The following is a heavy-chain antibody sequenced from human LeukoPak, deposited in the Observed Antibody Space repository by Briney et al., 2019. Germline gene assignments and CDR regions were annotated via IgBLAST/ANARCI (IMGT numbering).Heavy chain of an antibody. V-gene: IGHV3-15*01. CDR3: TTEAFYYGSGCIDY. CDR2: IKSKTDGGTT. D-gene: IGHD3-10*01. J-gene: IGHJ4*02. Sequence: GGSLRLSCAASGFTFSNAWMSWVRQAPGKRLEWVGRIKSKTDGGTTDYAAPVKGRFTISRDDSKTTLYLQMNSLKTEDTAVYYCTTEAFYYGSGCIDYWGQGTLVTVSS. CDR1: GFTFSNAW.